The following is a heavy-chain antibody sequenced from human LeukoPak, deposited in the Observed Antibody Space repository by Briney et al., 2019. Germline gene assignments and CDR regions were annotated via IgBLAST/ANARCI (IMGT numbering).Heavy chain of an antibody. CDR1: GFTFSSYS. CDR2: ISNSDFST. V-gene: IGHV3-23*01. D-gene: IGHD5-18*01. CDR3: AKATGYLL. Sequence: PGGSLRLSCAASGFTFSSYSMNWVRQAPGKGLEWVSTISNSDFSTYYADSVKGRFTISRDNSENTLYLQMNSLRAEDTALYYCAKATGYLLWGQGTLVTVSS. J-gene: IGHJ4*02.